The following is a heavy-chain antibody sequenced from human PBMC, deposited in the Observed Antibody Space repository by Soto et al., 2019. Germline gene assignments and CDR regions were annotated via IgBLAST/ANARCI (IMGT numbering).Heavy chain of an antibody. Sequence: ASVKVSCKASGYTFTSYSISWVRQAPGQGLEWMGWISAYNGNTNYAQKLQGRVTMTTDTSTSTAYMELRSLRSDDTAVYYCARGYSSTSFYYYYYMDVWGKGTTVTVSS. D-gene: IGHD6-13*01. CDR3: ARGYSSTSFYYYYYMDV. CDR1: GYTFTSYS. V-gene: IGHV1-18*01. J-gene: IGHJ6*03. CDR2: ISAYNGNT.